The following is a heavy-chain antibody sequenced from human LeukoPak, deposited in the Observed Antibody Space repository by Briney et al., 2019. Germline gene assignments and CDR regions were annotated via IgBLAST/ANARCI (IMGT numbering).Heavy chain of an antibody. J-gene: IGHJ4*02. Sequence: GGSLRLSCAASGFTFSSYSMNWVRQAPGKGLEWVSYISSSSSTIYYADSVKGRFTISRDNAKNSLYLQMNSLRAEDTAVYYCARVTYGSGTYGAFDYWGQGTLVTVSS. D-gene: IGHD3-10*01. CDR1: GFTFSSYS. V-gene: IGHV3-48*01. CDR2: ISSSSSTI. CDR3: ARVTYGSGTYGAFDY.